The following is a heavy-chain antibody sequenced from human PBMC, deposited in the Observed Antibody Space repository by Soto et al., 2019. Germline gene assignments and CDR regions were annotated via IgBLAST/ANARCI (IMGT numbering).Heavy chain of an antibody. D-gene: IGHD3-9*01. CDR3: AIMDILPGRNAFDI. CDR2: ITWNSGSI. CDR1: GFTFNNFA. V-gene: IGHV3-9*01. J-gene: IGHJ3*02. Sequence: EVQLVESGGGLVQPGRSLRLSCAASGFTFNNFAMHWVRQAPGKGLEWVSGITWNSGSIGYADSVKGRFTISRDNAKNSLYLQMNSLRAEDTALYYCAIMDILPGRNAFDIWGQGTMVTVSS.